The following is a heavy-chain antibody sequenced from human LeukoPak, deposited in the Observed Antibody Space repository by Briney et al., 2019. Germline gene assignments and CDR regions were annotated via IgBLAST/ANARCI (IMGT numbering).Heavy chain of an antibody. CDR3: AKDQDTYSSGWYPRN. V-gene: IGHV3-30*18. D-gene: IGHD6-19*01. CDR2: ISYDGSNK. Sequence: GGSLRLSCAASGFTFSSYGMHWVRQAPGKGLEWVAVISYDGSNKYYADSVKGRFTISRDNSKNTLYLQMNSLRAEDTAVYYCAKDQDTYSSGWYPRNWGQGTLVTVSS. J-gene: IGHJ4*02. CDR1: GFTFSSYG.